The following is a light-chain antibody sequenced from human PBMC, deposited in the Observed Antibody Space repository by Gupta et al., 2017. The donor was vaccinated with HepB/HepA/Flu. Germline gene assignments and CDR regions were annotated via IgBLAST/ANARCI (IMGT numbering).Light chain of an antibody. J-gene: IGKJ2*01. V-gene: IGKV3-15*01. CDR2: GAS. CDR3: QQYNDWPYT. Sequence: EIVMTQSPATLSVSPGERATLSCRASQSVSSNLAWYQQRPGQAPRLLFYGASTRATGIPARFSGSGSGTEFTLTISSLQSEDFAAYYCQQYNDWPYTFGRGTKLEIK. CDR1: QSVSSN.